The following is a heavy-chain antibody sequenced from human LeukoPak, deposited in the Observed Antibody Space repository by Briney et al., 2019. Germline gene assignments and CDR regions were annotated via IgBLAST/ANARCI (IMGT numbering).Heavy chain of an antibody. CDR3: ASDRWDYGSGSYYTTGYYYYYYGMDV. J-gene: IGHJ6*02. V-gene: IGHV1-69*13. Sequence: ASVKVSCKASGGTFSSYAISWVRQAPGQGLEWMGGIIPIFGTANYAQKFQGRVTITADESTSTAYMELSSLRSEDTAVYYCASDRWDYGSGSYYTTGYYYYYYGMDVWGQGTTVTVSS. D-gene: IGHD3-10*01. CDR2: IIPIFGTA. CDR1: GGTFSSYA.